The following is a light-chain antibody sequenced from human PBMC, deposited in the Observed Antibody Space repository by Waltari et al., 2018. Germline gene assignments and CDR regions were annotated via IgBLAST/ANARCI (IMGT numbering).Light chain of an antibody. V-gene: IGLV2-8*01. CDR3: SSFAGSTNWV. CDR1: SSDIGGYNY. J-gene: IGLJ3*02. Sequence: QSALTQPPSASGSPGQSVTISCTGTSSDIGGYNYVSWYQQHPGKAPKLMIYEVTKRPSGGPDLFSASKSGNTASLTVSGLQAEDEADYYCSSFAGSTNWVFGGGTKLTVL. CDR2: EVT.